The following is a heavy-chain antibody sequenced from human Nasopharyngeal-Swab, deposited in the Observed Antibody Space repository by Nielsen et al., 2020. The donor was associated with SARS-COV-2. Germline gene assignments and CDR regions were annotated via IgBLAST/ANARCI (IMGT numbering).Heavy chain of an antibody. CDR3: AIRGYGSGSYRLYYYYGMDV. V-gene: IGHV3-48*03. CDR2: ISNSGSTI. J-gene: IGHJ6*02. Sequence: GESLKISCAASGFTFSSYEMNWVRQAPGKGLEWVSYISNSGSTIYYADSVKGRFTISRDNAKNSLYLQMNSLRAEDTAVYYCAIRGYGSGSYRLYYYYGMDVWGQGTTVTVSS. D-gene: IGHD3-10*01. CDR1: GFTFSSYE.